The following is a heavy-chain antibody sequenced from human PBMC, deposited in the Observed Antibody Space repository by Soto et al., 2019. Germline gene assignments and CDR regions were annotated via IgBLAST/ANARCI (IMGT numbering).Heavy chain of an antibody. CDR2: ISGSGGST. J-gene: IGHJ6*02. Sequence: GGSLRLSCAASGFTFSSYAMSWVRQAPGKGLEWISAISGSGGSTYYADSVKGRFTISRDNSKNTLYLQMNSLRAEDTAVYYCAALITMIEFYYYYGMDVWGQGTTVTVSS. CDR1: GFTFSSYA. D-gene: IGHD3-22*01. CDR3: AALITMIEFYYYYGMDV. V-gene: IGHV3-23*01.